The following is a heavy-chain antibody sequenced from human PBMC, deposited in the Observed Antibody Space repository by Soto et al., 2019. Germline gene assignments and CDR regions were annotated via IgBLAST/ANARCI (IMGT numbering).Heavy chain of an antibody. CDR1: GGSFSGYY. D-gene: IGHD1-26*01. CDR2: INHSGST. CDR3: ARGRPNPYYYYYYCGMDV. J-gene: IGHJ6*02. Sequence: QVQLQQWGAGLLKPSETLSLTCAVYGGSFSGYYWSWIRQPPGKGLEWIGEINHSGSTNYNPSLKRRVTISVDASKNQFSLKLSSVTAADTAVYYCARGRPNPYYYYYYCGMDVWGQGTTVTVSS. V-gene: IGHV4-34*01.